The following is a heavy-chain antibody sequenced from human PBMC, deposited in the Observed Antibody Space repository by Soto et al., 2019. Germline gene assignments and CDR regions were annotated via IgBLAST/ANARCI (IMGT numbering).Heavy chain of an antibody. CDR2: IKHDGSVQ. D-gene: IGHD4-4*01. CDR1: GFTFSGYW. CDR3: ARATYSNAWYRFDL. V-gene: IGHV3-7*03. Sequence: GGSLRLSCEASGFTFSGYWMSWVRQAPGKGLGWVADIKHDGSVQYYVDSVKGRFTISRDNAKKLLFLQMNGLGAEDTALYYCARATYSNAWYRFDLWGQGTLATVSS. J-gene: IGHJ4*02.